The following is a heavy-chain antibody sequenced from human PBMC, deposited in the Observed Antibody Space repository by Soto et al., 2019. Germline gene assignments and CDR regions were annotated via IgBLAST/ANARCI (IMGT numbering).Heavy chain of an antibody. CDR2: IYYSGST. D-gene: IGHD3-22*01. Sequence: QVQLQESGPGLVKPSQTLSLTCTVSGGSISSGDYYWSWIRQPPGKGLEWIGYIYYSGSTYYNPSLKSRGTISVDTSKNQCFLKLSSVTAADTAVYYCARGYYYDSSGYYYVDAFDIWGQGTMVTVSS. CDR1: GGSISSGDYY. J-gene: IGHJ3*02. V-gene: IGHV4-30-4*01. CDR3: ARGYYYDSSGYYYVDAFDI.